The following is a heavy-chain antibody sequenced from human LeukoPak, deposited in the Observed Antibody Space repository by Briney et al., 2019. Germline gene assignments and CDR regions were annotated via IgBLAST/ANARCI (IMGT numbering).Heavy chain of an antibody. V-gene: IGHV3-23*01. CDR3: ARILGADEGADY. CDR2: ISGSGGNT. Sequence: PGGSLRLSCAASGFTLSSYFMNWVRQAPGKGLERVSGISGSGGNTYYGDSVKGRFTISRDNSKNTLYLQMNSLRAEDTAVYYCARILGADEGADYWGQGTLVTVSS. D-gene: IGHD1-26*01. J-gene: IGHJ4*02. CDR1: GFTLSSYF.